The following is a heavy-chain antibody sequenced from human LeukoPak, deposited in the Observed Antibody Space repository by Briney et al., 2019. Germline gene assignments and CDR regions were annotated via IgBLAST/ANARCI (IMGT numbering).Heavy chain of an antibody. Sequence: SETLSLTCTVSGGSISSSSYYWGWIRQPPGKGLEWIGSIYYSGSTYYNPSLKSRVTISVDTSKNQFSLKLSSVTAADTAVYYCARHHYDFWSGYWDNWFDPWGQGTLVTVSS. D-gene: IGHD3-3*01. CDR1: GGSISSSSYY. J-gene: IGHJ5*02. CDR3: ARHHYDFWSGYWDNWFDP. V-gene: IGHV4-39*01. CDR2: IYYSGST.